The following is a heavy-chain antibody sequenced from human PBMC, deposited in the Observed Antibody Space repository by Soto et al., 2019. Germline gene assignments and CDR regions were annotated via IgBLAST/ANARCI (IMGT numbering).Heavy chain of an antibody. J-gene: IGHJ4*02. CDR3: ARQFYDSVWGTYRSTNYFDH. CDR1: GYSFTTYW. V-gene: IGHV5-51*01. CDR2: IYPGDSDI. Sequence: ESLKISCEASGYSFTTYWIGWVRQMPGKGLEWMGIIYPGDSDIRYSPSFQGQVTISADKSISTAYLQWSSLKASDTAMYYCARQFYDSVWGTYRSTNYFDHWGQGTLVTVSS. D-gene: IGHD3-16*02.